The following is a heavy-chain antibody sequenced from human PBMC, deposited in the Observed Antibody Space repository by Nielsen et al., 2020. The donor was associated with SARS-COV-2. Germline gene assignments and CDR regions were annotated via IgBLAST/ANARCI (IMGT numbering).Heavy chain of an antibody. Sequence: SETLSLTCAVSGGSISSSNWWSWVRQPPGQGLEWIGEIYHSGSTNYNPSLKSRVTISVDKSKNQFSLKLSSVTAADTAVYYCARDGIAVAGTHLNYYYGMDVWGQGTTVTVSS. CDR3: ARDGIAVAGTHLNYYYGMDV. CDR2: IYHSGST. D-gene: IGHD6-19*01. V-gene: IGHV4-4*02. CDR1: GGSISSSNW. J-gene: IGHJ6*02.